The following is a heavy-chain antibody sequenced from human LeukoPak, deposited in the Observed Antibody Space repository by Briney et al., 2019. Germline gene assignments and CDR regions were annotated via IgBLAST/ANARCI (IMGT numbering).Heavy chain of an antibody. D-gene: IGHD5-18*01. CDR1: GYTFTSYG. J-gene: IGHJ4*02. Sequence: ASVNVSCKASGYTFTSYGISWVRQAPGQGLEWMGWISAYNGNTNYAQKLQGRVTMTTDTSTSTAYMELRSLRSDDTAVYCCARRSAGYSYARLNLDYWGQGTLVTVSS. CDR3: ARRSAGYSYARLNLDY. V-gene: IGHV1-18*01. CDR2: ISAYNGNT.